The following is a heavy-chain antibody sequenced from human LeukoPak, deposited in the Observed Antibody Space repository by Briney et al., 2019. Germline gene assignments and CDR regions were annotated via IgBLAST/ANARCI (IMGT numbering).Heavy chain of an antibody. CDR2: ISGSGDNT. D-gene: IGHD3-22*01. Sequence: GGSLRLSCAASGFTVSNTYMSWVRQAPGKGLEWVSGISGSGDNTYYADSVKGRFTISRDNSKNTLYVQVNSLGTEDTAAYYCAKGSYYDSSGSFYFDYWGQGTLVTVSS. V-gene: IGHV3-23*01. J-gene: IGHJ4*02. CDR3: AKGSYYDSSGSFYFDY. CDR1: GFTVSNTY.